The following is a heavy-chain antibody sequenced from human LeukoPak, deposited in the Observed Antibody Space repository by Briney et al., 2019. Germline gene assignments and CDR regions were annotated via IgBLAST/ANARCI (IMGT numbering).Heavy chain of an antibody. D-gene: IGHD1-26*01. CDR1: GGSISSYY. V-gene: IGHV4-59*01. Sequence: SETLSLTCTVSGGSISSYYWSWIRQPPGKGLEWIGYIYYSGSTNYNPSLKSRVTISVDTSKNQFSLKLSSVTAADTAVYYCGRDRRVGATNHAFDIWGQGTMVTVSS. CDR3: GRDRRVGATNHAFDI. CDR2: IYYSGST. J-gene: IGHJ3*02.